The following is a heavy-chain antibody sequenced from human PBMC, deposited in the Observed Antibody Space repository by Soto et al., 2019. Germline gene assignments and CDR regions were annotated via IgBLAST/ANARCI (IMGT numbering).Heavy chain of an antibody. D-gene: IGHD3-10*01. CDR2: IYYSGST. CDR3: ARVWGGAFDF. CDR1: GGSISSGGYY. J-gene: IGHJ3*01. Sequence: LSLTCTVSGGSISSGGYYWSWIRQHPGKGLEWIGYIYYSGSTYYNPSLKSRVTISVDTSKNQFSLKLSSVTAADMAVYYCARVWGGAFDFWGQGTMVTVSS. V-gene: IGHV4-31*03.